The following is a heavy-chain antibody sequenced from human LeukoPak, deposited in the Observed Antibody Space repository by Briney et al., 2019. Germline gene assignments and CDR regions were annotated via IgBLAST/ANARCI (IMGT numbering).Heavy chain of an antibody. CDR3: ASTGILGATTGVGLFDY. D-gene: IGHD1-26*01. J-gene: IGHJ4*02. CDR1: GSTFDDYG. CDR2: INWNGGST. V-gene: IGHV3-20*04. Sequence: RPGGSLRLSCAASGSTFDDYGMSWVRRAPGKGLEWVSGINWNGGSTHYADSVKGRFTISRDNAKNSLYLQMNSLRAEDTALYYCASTGILGATTGVGLFDYWGQGALVTVSS.